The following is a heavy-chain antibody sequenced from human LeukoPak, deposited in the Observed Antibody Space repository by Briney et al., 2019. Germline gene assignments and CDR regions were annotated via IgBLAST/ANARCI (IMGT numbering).Heavy chain of an antibody. CDR3: ARELTGAYYFDY. J-gene: IGHJ4*02. Sequence: GGSLRLSCEASGFTFSTYGMHWVRQAPGKGLEWVAVIWYDGSNKNYADSVKGRLTISRDNSKNTPYLQMTSLRAEDPAVYYCARELTGAYYFDYWGQGTLVTVSS. CDR2: IWYDGSNK. V-gene: IGHV3-33*01. D-gene: IGHD3-16*01. CDR1: GFTFSTYG.